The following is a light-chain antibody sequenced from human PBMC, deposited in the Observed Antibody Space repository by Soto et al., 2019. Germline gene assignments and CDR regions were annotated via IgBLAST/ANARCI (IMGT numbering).Light chain of an antibody. CDR1: QGITNY. J-gene: IGKJ2*01. CDR3: QKYNSVPYT. Sequence: DIQMTQSPSSLSASVGDRVTITCRASQGITNYLAWYQQKPGKVPKLLIYAASPLQSGVPSRFSGSGSGTDFTLIISSLQPEDVAPNYCQKYNSVPYTVGQGTKLEIK. V-gene: IGKV1-27*01. CDR2: AAS.